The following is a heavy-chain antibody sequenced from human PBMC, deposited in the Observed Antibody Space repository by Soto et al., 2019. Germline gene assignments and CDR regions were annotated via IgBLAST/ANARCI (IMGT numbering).Heavy chain of an antibody. Sequence: GGSLRLSCAASGFSFSTYYMSWIRQAPGRGLEWVSYISDSGSIVYLADSVKGRFTISRDNAKNSLYLQMNSLRTEDTAVYYCYATAIVASDYWGQGTPVTVSS. CDR1: GFSFSTYY. D-gene: IGHD5-12*01. CDR2: ISDSGSIV. V-gene: IGHV3-11*01. J-gene: IGHJ4*02. CDR3: YATAIVASDY.